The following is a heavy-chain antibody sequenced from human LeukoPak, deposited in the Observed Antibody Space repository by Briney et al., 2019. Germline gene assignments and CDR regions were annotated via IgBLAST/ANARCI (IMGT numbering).Heavy chain of an antibody. CDR2: IIPIFGIA. V-gene: IGHV1-69*04. CDR1: GGTFSSYA. CDR3: ARDRPVVAEEYYYYYYGMDV. J-gene: IGHJ6*02. Sequence: SVKVSCKASGGTFSSYAISWVRQAPGQGLEWMGRIIPIFGIANYAQKFQGRVTITADKSTSTAYMELSSLRSEDTAAYYCARDRPVVAEEYYYYYYGMDVWGQGTTVTVSS. D-gene: IGHD3-22*01.